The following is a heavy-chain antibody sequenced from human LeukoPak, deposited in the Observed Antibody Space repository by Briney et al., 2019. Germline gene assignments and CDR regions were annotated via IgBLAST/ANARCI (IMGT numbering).Heavy chain of an antibody. Sequence: PGGSLRLSCAASGFTFSSYAMNWVRQAPGKGLEWVSAITGSGGRTYYADSVKGRFTISRDNSKNTLYLQMNSLRAEDTALYYCARQNYDILTGYYPGWFDPWGQGTLVTVSS. D-gene: IGHD3-9*01. CDR1: GFTFSSYA. CDR3: ARQNYDILTGYYPGWFDP. V-gene: IGHV3-23*01. CDR2: ITGSGGRT. J-gene: IGHJ5*02.